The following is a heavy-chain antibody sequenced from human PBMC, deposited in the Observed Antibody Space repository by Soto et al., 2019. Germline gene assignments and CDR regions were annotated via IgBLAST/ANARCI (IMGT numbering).Heavy chain of an antibody. CDR1: GFTFSSYA. Sequence: QPGGTLRLSCAASGFTFSSYAMSWVRQAPGKGLEWVSAISGSGGSTYYADSVKGRFTISRDNSKNTLYLQMNSLRAEDTAVYYCAKEKSQQLASYYYYYGMDVWGQGTTVTVSS. D-gene: IGHD6-13*01. J-gene: IGHJ6*02. CDR2: ISGSGGST. V-gene: IGHV3-23*01. CDR3: AKEKSQQLASYYYYYGMDV.